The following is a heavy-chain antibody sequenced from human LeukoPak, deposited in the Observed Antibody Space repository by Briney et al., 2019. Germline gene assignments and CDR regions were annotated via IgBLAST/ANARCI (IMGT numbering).Heavy chain of an antibody. J-gene: IGHJ4*02. CDR3: ARVSRQDYSDTFGPYRWFDY. CDR2: IKQDGSAK. CDR1: GFTFSNYW. Sequence: GGSLRLSCAASGFTFSNYWMSWVRQAPGRGLEWVANIKQDGSAKYFVDSMKGRIIISRDNAQNSLYVQVHSLRDEDTAVYYCARVSRQDYSDTFGPYRWFDYWGPGTLVTVSS. V-gene: IGHV3-7*01. D-gene: IGHD3-22*01.